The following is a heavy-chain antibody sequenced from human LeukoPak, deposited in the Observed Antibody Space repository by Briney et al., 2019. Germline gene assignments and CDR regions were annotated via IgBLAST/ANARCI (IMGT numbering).Heavy chain of an antibody. CDR1: GGSFSSYY. CDR3: ARGYSSGLSAAFDI. J-gene: IGHJ3*02. V-gene: IGHV4-4*09. CDR2: IYTSGST. D-gene: IGHD6-19*01. Sequence: SETLSLACTDSGGSFSSYYWRWIRQPPGKGLEWMGYIYTSGSTNYNPSLKSRVTISVDTSKNQSSLKLSSVTAADTAVYYCARGYSSGLSAAFDIWGQGTMVTVSS.